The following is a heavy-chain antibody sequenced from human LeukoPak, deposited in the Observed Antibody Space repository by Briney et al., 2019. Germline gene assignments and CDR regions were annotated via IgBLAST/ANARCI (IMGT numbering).Heavy chain of an antibody. J-gene: IGHJ4*02. Sequence: PGGSLRLSCAASGFTFSSYSMNWVRQAPGKGLEWVSSISSSSSYIYYADSVKSRFTISRDNAKNSLYLQMNSLRAEDTAVYYCARDPPGIAAAGTSDYWGQGTLVTVSS. CDR1: GFTFSSYS. D-gene: IGHD6-13*01. CDR2: ISSSSSYI. CDR3: ARDPPGIAAAGTSDY. V-gene: IGHV3-21*01.